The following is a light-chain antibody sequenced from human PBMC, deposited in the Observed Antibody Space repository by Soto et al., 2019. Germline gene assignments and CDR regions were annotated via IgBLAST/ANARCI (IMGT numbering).Light chain of an antibody. CDR2: EVS. CDR3: CSYAGSSTLDV. V-gene: IGLV2-23*02. J-gene: IGLJ1*01. Sequence: QSALTKPASVSGSPGQSITISCTGTSRDVGSYNLVSWYQQHPGKAPKLMIYEVSKRPSGVSNRFSGSKSGNTASLTISGLQAEDEADYYCCSYAGSSTLDVFGTGTKVTVL. CDR1: SRDVGSYNL.